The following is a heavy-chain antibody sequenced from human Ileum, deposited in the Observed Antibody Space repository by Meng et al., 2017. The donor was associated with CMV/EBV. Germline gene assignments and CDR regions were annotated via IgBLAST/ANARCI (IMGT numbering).Heavy chain of an antibody. CDR2: SDSSDRT. CDR1: GFTFSSFA. J-gene: IGHJ4*02. Sequence: GESLKISCSAPGFTFSSFAMTWVRQAPGKGLEWVSTSDSSDRTYYADSVRGRFTISRDNSRNTLHLQMNSLRAEDTAVYYCAKSLVDTAMDLDEWSQETLVTVSS. V-gene: IGHV3-23*01. CDR3: AKSLVDTAMDLDE. D-gene: IGHD5-18*01.